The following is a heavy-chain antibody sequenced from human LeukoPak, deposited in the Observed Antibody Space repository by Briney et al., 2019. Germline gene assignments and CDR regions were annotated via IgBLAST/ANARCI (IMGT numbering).Heavy chain of an antibody. CDR1: GGSISSSSYY. V-gene: IGHV4-39*01. Sequence: SETLSLTCTVSGGSISSSSYYWGWIRQPPGTGLEWIGSIYYSGSTYYNPSLKSRVTISVDTSKNQFSLKLSSVTAADTAVYYCARVNYDFWSGYYAFDYWGQGTLVTVSS. J-gene: IGHJ4*02. CDR2: IYYSGST. D-gene: IGHD3-3*01. CDR3: ARVNYDFWSGYYAFDY.